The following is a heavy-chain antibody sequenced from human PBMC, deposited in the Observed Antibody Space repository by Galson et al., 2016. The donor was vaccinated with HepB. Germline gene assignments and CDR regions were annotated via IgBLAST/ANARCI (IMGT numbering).Heavy chain of an antibody. J-gene: IGHJ5*01. D-gene: IGHD1-20*01. CDR1: GFTFTSYA. CDR3: AKAGYNSPERNKWFDS. Sequence: SLRLSCAASGFTFTSYAMSWVRQAPGKGLEWLSSVSGSGGSTCYADSVRGRFIISRDSSENTLYLQMNTLRGDDTALYYCAKAGYNSPERNKWFDSWGQGTLVTVSS. CDR2: VSGSGGST. V-gene: IGHV3-23*01.